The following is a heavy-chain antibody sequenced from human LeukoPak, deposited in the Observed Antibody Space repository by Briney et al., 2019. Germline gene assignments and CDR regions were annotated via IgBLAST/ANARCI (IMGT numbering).Heavy chain of an antibody. CDR3: AKDEEGVDAFDI. D-gene: IGHD3-10*01. CDR2: IWYDGSTK. J-gene: IGHJ3*02. Sequence: GRSLRLSCAASGFTFSSYVMHGVRQAPGKGLEWVAVIWYDGSTKYYADSVKGRFTISRDNSRNTLYLQMNSLRAEDTAVYFCAKDEEGVDAFDIWGQGTMVTVSS. CDR1: GFTFSSYV. V-gene: IGHV3-33*06.